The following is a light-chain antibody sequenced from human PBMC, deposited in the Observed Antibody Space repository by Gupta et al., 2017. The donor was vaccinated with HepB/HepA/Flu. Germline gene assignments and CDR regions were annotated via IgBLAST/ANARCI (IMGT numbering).Light chain of an antibody. Sequence: YVLTQPPSVSAAPGQKVTLSFSGSSSNIGNNYVSWYQQLPGTAPKVLISENNKRPSGIPDRFSASKSGTSATLGITGLQTADEADYYCGTWDDSLSGVVFGGGTKLTVL. CDR2: ENN. J-gene: IGLJ3*02. V-gene: IGLV1-51*02. CDR3: GTWDDSLSGVV. CDR1: SSNIGNNY.